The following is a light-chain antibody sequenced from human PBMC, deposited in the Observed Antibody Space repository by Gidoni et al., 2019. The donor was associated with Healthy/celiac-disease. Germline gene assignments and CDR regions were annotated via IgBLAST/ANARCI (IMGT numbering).Light chain of an antibody. Sequence: DIVMTQSPDALAVSLGERATINCKSSQSVLYSSNNKNYLAWYQQKPGPPPKLLIYWASTRESGVPDRFSGSVSGTDFTLTISSLQAEDVAVYYCQQYYSTLTLPFGGGTKVEIK. V-gene: IGKV4-1*01. CDR3: QQYYSTLTLP. CDR1: QSVLYSSNNKNY. CDR2: WAS. J-gene: IGKJ4*01.